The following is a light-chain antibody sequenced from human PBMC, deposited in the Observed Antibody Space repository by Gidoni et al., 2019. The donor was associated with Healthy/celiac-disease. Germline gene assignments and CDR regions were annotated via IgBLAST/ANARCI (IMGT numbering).Light chain of an antibody. V-gene: IGKV3-20*01. CDR3: QQYGSSPYT. J-gene: IGKJ2*01. CDR1: QSVSSSY. CDR2: GAS. Sequence: EIVLTQSPGTLSLSPGERATLSCRASQSVSSSYLAWYQQKPGQAPRLLIYGASSRATGLPDRFSGSGSGTDFTLTISRLEPEDLAVYYCQQYGSSPYTFGQXTKLEIK.